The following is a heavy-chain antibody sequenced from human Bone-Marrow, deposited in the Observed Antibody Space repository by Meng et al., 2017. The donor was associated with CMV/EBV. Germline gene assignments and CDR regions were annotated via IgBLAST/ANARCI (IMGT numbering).Heavy chain of an antibody. J-gene: IGHJ6*02. CDR2: INSGGENT. Sequence: GESLKISCADSGYSFNSYSMSWVRQVPGKGLEWVSSINSGGENTHYADSVKGRFTISRDNSKNTLYLQMNSLRAEDTAVYYCAREGLYDFWSGYSMDYYYGMDVWGQGTTVTVSS. CDR1: GYSFNSYS. D-gene: IGHD3-3*01. V-gene: IGHV3-23*01. CDR3: AREGLYDFWSGYSMDYYYGMDV.